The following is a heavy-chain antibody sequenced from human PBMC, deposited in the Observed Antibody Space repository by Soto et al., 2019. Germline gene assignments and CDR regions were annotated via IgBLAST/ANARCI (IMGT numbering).Heavy chain of an antibody. Sequence: PGGSVRLSCAASGFTFSSYAMHWVRQAPGKGLEYVSAISSNGGSTDYANSVKGRFTISRDNSKNTLYLQMNSLRAEDTAVYYCAKDLGSRIPDYYYDSSGSLLWGQGTLVTVPS. V-gene: IGHV3-64*01. CDR1: GFTFSSYA. CDR2: ISSNGGST. CDR3: AKDLGSRIPDYYYDSSGSLL. D-gene: IGHD3-22*01. J-gene: IGHJ4*02.